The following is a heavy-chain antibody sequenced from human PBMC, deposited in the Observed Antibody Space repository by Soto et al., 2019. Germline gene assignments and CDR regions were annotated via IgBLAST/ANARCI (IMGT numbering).Heavy chain of an antibody. V-gene: IGHV1-69*13. Sequence: SVKVSCKASGGTFSSYAISWVRQAPGQGLEWMGGIIPIFGTANYAQKFQGRVTITADESTSTAYMELSSLRSEDTAVYYCARDRRRVETYYYGSGTLGPLDYWGQGTLVTVSS. D-gene: IGHD3-10*01. CDR2: IIPIFGTA. CDR3: ARDRRRVETYYYGSGTLGPLDY. CDR1: GGTFSSYA. J-gene: IGHJ4*02.